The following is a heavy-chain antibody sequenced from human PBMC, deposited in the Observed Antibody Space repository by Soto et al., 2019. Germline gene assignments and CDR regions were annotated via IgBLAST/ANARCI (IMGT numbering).Heavy chain of an antibody. D-gene: IGHD4-4*01. CDR2: ILYDGSNT. Sequence: QVQLVESGGGVVQPGRSLRLSCAASGFTFSNFGMHWVRQAPGKGLEWVAVILYDGSNTYYADSVKGRFTISRDNSKNTLYLEMISLRPEDTAVYHCAKSRDGYSFYYFYGLDVWGQGTTVTVSS. CDR1: GFTFSNFG. V-gene: IGHV3-30*18. J-gene: IGHJ6*02. CDR3: AKSRDGYSFYYFYGLDV.